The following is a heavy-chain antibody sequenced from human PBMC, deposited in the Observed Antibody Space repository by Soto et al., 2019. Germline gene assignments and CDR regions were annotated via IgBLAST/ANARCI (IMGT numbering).Heavy chain of an antibody. Sequence: QVQLQQWGAGLLKPSETLSLTCALYGGSFSGFYWSWIRQPPGKGLEWIGEVSHNGSTNYNASLTSRVTISLDTSKNQFYLKLSSVTAAYTAIYYCARAGGWNNYFGLDIWGQGTTVTVSS. D-gene: IGHD1-1*01. V-gene: IGHV4-34*01. CDR1: GGSFSGFY. CDR2: VSHNGST. J-gene: IGHJ6*02. CDR3: ARAGGWNNYFGLDI.